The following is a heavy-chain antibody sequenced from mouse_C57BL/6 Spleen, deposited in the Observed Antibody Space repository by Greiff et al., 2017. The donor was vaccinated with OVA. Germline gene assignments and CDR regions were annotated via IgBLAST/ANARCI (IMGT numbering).Heavy chain of an antibody. D-gene: IGHD1-1*01. CDR2: IYPGDGDT. CDR1: GYAFSSYW. J-gene: IGHJ1*03. V-gene: IGHV1-80*01. Sequence: VQLQQSGAELVKPGASVKISCKASGYAFSSYWMNWVKQRPGKGLEWIGQIYPGDGDTNYNGKFKGKATLTADKSSSTAYMQLSSLTSEDSAVYFCASNPYGSSSYWYFDVWGTGTTVTVSS. CDR3: ASNPYGSSSYWYFDV.